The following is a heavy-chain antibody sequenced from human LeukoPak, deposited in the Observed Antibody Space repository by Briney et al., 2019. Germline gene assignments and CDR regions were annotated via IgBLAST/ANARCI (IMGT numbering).Heavy chain of an antibody. CDR2: ISGYDGNT. V-gene: IGHV1-18*01. D-gene: IGHD3-10*01. CDR3: ARDAYGSGKGYFDY. CDR1: GYAFSGYG. Sequence: GASVKVSCKASGYAFSGYGFSWVRQAPGQGLEWMGWISGYDGNTKSVDKLQGRVTLTTDTSTSTAYLELRSLTSDDTAVYYCARDAYGSGKGYFDYWGQGTLVTVSS. J-gene: IGHJ4*02.